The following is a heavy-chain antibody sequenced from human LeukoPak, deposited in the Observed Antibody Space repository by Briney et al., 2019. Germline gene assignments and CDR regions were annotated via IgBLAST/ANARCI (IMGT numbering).Heavy chain of an antibody. CDR3: ARNLDY. CDR1: GFTFSFYG. Sequence: GGSLRLSCVSSGFTFSFYGMSWVRQAPGKGLEWVSSISGSGTETYYTDSVKGCFTISRDNSENMLYLQMDSLRVEDTAVYYCARNLDYWGQGTLVTVSS. V-gene: IGHV3-23*01. J-gene: IGHJ4*02. CDR2: ISGSGTET.